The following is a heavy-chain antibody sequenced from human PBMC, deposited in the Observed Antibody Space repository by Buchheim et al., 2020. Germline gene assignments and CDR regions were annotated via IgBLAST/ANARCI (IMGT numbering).Heavy chain of an antibody. J-gene: IGHJ4*02. CDR1: GYTFTSYD. Sequence: QVQLVQSGAEVKKPGASVKVSCKASGYTFTSYDINWVRQATGQGLEWMGWMNPNSGNTGYAQKFQGRVTMTRNTSISTAYMELGSLRSEDTAVYYCARGLQDWYYDFWSGYYIDYWGQGTL. CDR2: MNPNSGNT. CDR3: ARGLQDWYYDFWSGYYIDY. V-gene: IGHV1-8*01. D-gene: IGHD3-3*01.